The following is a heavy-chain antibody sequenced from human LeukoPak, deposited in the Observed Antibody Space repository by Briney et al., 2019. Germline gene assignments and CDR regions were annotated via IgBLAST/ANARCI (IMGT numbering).Heavy chain of an antibody. Sequence: TGGSLRLSCAASGFTFSSYSMSWVRQAPGKGLEWVSAISGSGGSTYYADSVKGRFTISRDNSKNTLYLQMNSLRAEDTAMYYCAKDDDWGRFNHWGQGTLVTVSS. V-gene: IGHV3-23*01. CDR3: AKDDDWGRFNH. CDR1: GFTFSSYS. CDR2: ISGSGGST. J-gene: IGHJ1*01. D-gene: IGHD3-16*01.